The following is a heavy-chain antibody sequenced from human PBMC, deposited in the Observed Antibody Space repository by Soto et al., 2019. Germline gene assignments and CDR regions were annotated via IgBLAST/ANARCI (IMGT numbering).Heavy chain of an antibody. D-gene: IGHD3-10*01. CDR1: GFTFSDYY. Sequence: SGGSLRLSCAASGFTFSDYYMSWIRQAPGKGLEWVSYISSSSSYTNYADSVKGRFTISRDNAKNSLYLQMNSLRAEDTAVYYCARGRRGGMATPPDAFDIWGRGTMVTVSS. CDR3: ARGRRGGMATPPDAFDI. V-gene: IGHV3-11*06. J-gene: IGHJ3*02. CDR2: ISSSSSYT.